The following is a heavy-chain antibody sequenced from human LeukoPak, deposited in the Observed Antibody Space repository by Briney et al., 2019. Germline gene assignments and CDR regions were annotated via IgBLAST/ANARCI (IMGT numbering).Heavy chain of an antibody. CDR2: MNPNSGNT. D-gene: IGHD3-10*01. CDR3: ARVLNYYSSGSYIVSWFDP. CDR1: GYTFTSYD. V-gene: IGHV1-18*01. Sequence: EASVKVSCKASGYTFTSYDINWVRQATGQGLEWMGWMNPNSGNTNYAQKLQGRVTMTTDTSTSTAYMDLRSLRSDDTAVYYCARVLNYYSSGSYIVSWFDPWGQGTLVSVSS. J-gene: IGHJ5*02.